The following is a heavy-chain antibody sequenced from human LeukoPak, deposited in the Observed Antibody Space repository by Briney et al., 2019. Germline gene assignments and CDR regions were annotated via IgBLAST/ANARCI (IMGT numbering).Heavy chain of an antibody. Sequence: SETLSLTCTVSGYSICSGYYWGWIRQPPGKGLEWIGSIYHSGNTYYNPSLKSRVTISVDTSKNQFSLKLSSVTAADTAVYYCARDLRTAMVYWYFDLWGRGTLVAVSS. D-gene: IGHD5-18*01. V-gene: IGHV4-38-2*02. CDR2: IYHSGNT. J-gene: IGHJ2*01. CDR1: GYSICSGYY. CDR3: ARDLRTAMVYWYFDL.